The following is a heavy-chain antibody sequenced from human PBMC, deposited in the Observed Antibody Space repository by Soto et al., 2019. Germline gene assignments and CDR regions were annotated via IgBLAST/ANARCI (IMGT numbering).Heavy chain of an antibody. CDR3: AKEAYVALDY. Sequence: GGSLILSCAASGFTVSSNYMSWVRQAPGKGLEWVSVIYSGGSTYYADSVKGRFTISRDNSKNTLYLQMNSLRAEDTAVYYCAKEAYVALDYWGQGTLVTVSS. CDR1: GFTVSSNY. J-gene: IGHJ4*02. CDR2: IYSGGST. V-gene: IGHV3-66*01. D-gene: IGHD3-16*01.